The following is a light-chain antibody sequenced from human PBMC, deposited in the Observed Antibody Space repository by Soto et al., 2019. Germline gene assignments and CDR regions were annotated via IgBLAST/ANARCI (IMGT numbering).Light chain of an antibody. Sequence: EIVLTHSPGTLSLSPCERATLSFSASQSVRSDYLGWYQQKPGQAPRLLIYDASTRAPGIPVRFSGSGSGTEFTLTITSLQSEDFAVYYCQEYNDWRPITFGGGTKVDIK. CDR1: QSVRSD. V-gene: IGKV3-15*01. CDR3: QEYNDWRPIT. J-gene: IGKJ4*01. CDR2: DAS.